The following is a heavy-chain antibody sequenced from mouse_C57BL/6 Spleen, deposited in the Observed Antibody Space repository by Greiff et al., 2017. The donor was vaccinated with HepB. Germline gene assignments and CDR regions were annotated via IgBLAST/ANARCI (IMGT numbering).Heavy chain of an antibody. J-gene: IGHJ2*01. CDR1: GYTFTGYW. Sequence: VLLVESGAELMKPGASVKLSCKATGYTFTGYWIEWVKQRPGHGLEWIGEIVPGSGSTKYNEKFKGKATFTADKSSNTAYMQLSSLTTEDSAIYYCARGDGYYYYFDYWGQGTTLTVSS. CDR2: IVPGSGST. V-gene: IGHV1-9*01. CDR3: ARGDGYYYYFDY. D-gene: IGHD2-3*01.